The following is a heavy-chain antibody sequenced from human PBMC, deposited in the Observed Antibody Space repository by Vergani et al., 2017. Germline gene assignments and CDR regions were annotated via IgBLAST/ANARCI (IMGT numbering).Heavy chain of an antibody. J-gene: IGHJ3*02. V-gene: IGHV3-13*01. CDR3: ARGDILTGQGDI. D-gene: IGHD3-9*01. CDR1: GFTFSTYD. Sequence: EVQLVESGGGLVQPGGSLRLSCAASGFTFSTYDMHWVRQATGKGLEWVSAIGTAGDTYYPGSVKGRFTISRENAKNSLYLQMNGLRAGDTAVYYCARGDILTGQGDIWGQGTMVTVSS. CDR2: IGTAGDT.